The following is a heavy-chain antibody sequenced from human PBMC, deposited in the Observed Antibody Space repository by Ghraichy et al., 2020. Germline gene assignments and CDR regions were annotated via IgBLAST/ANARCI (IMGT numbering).Heavy chain of an antibody. Sequence: GGSLRLSCAASGFTFSSYGMHWVRQAPGKGLEWVAVIWYDGSNKYYADSVKGRFTISRDNSKNTLYLQMNSLRAEDTAVYYCARDARDMVRGVMFWFDPWGQGTLVTVSS. D-gene: IGHD3-10*01. J-gene: IGHJ5*02. CDR1: GFTFSSYG. CDR2: IWYDGSNK. CDR3: ARDARDMVRGVMFWFDP. V-gene: IGHV3-33*01.